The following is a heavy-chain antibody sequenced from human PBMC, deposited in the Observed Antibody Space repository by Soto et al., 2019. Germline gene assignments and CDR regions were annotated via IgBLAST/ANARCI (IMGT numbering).Heavy chain of an antibody. J-gene: IGHJ6*02. CDR2: INPNSGGA. CDR1: GYTFTSYG. V-gene: IGHV1-18*01. CDR3: ARDEVFNSGYDYYYYGMDV. D-gene: IGHD5-12*01. Sequence: GASVKVSCKASGYTFTSYGISWVRQAPGQGLEWMGWINPNSGGANYAQKFQGRVTITADESTSTAYMELSSLRSEDTAVYYCARDEVFNSGYDYYYYGMDVWGQGTTVTVSS.